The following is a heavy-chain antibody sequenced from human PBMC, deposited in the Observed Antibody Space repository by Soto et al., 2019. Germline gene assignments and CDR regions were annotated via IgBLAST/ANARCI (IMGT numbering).Heavy chain of an antibody. V-gene: IGHV1-69*12. D-gene: IGHD1-1*01. CDR1: GGTFSSYA. Sequence: QVQLVQSGAEVKKPGSSVKVSCKASGGTFSSYAISWVRQAPGQGLEWMGGIIPIFGTANYAQKFQGRVTITADESTRTAYMGLSSLRSEDTAVYYCSSPGGGRNYYYYGMDVWGQGTTVTVSS. CDR2: IIPIFGTA. CDR3: SSPGGGRNYYYYGMDV. J-gene: IGHJ6*02.